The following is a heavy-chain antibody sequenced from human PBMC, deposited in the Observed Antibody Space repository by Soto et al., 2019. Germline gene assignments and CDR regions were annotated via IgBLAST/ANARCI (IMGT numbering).Heavy chain of an antibody. D-gene: IGHD2-8*01. J-gene: IGHJ4*02. CDR2: ISTNGTFK. CDR1: GFTFSDYR. Sequence: EVQLVESGGGLVQPGGSLRLSCVASGFTFSDYRMSWVRQAPGKGLEWVSSISTNGTFKYYADSVKGRFTISRDNAENSLYLQMNGLRAEDTALYYCAARYCTNGLCPFDYWGRESLVTVSS. V-gene: IGHV3-21*01. CDR3: AARYCTNGLCPFDY.